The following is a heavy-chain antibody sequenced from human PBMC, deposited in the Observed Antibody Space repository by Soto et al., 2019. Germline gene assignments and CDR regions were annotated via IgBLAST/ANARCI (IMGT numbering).Heavy chain of an antibody. D-gene: IGHD6-13*01. V-gene: IGHV3-33*01. CDR3: ARDRAAAGPYYYYGMDV. Sequence: GGSLRLSCAASGFTFSSYGMHWVRQAPGKGLEWVAVIWYDGSNKYYADSVKGRFTISRDNSKNTLYLQMNSLRAEDTAVYYCARDRAAAGPYYYYGMDVWGQGTTVTVS. CDR1: GFTFSSYG. CDR2: IWYDGSNK. J-gene: IGHJ6*02.